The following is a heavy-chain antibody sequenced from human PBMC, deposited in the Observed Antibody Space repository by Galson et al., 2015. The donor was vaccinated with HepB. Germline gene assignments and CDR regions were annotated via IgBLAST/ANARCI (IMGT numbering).Heavy chain of an antibody. CDR3: ARLPSMIRGVRFDS. CDR1: GFTFTDYW. D-gene: IGHD3-10*01. V-gene: IGHV5-51*03. CDR2: IYPRDSDT. J-gene: IGHJ4*02. Sequence: QSGAEVKKPGESLKISCKDSGFTFTDYWIGWVRQMPGRGLEWVGVIYPRDSDTRYSPSFQGQVTIAADKSISTAYLQWSSLKASDTAMYYCARLPSMIRGVRFDSWGQGTLVTVSS.